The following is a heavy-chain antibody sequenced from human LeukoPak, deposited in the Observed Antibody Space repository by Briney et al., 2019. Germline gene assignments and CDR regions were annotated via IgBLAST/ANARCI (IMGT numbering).Heavy chain of an antibody. CDR3: ARDSSTKYNWNDLLQRDYYYGIDV. CDR2: IIPIFGTA. D-gene: IGHD1-1*01. V-gene: IGHV1-69*06. CDR1: GGTFSSYA. J-gene: IGHJ6*04. Sequence: ASVKVSCKASGGTFSSYAISWVRQAPGQVLEWMGGIIPIFGTANYAQKFQGRVTITADKSTSTAYMELSSLRSEDTAVYYCARDSSTKYNWNDLLQRDYYYGIDVWGKGTTVTVSS.